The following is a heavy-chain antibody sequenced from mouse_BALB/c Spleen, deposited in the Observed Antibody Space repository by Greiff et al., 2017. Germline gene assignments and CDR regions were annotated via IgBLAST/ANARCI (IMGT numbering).Heavy chain of an antibody. CDR2: IDPETGGT. D-gene: IGHD1-1*01. V-gene: IGHV1-15*01. Sequence: VQLQQSGAELVRPGASVTLSCKASGYTFTDYEMHWVKQTPVHGLEWIGAIDPETGGTAYNQKFKGKATLTADKSSSTAYMELRSLTSEDSAVYYCTRGDYGTRGGFAYWGQGTLVTVSA. CDR1: GYTFTDYE. J-gene: IGHJ3*01. CDR3: TRGDYGTRGGFAY.